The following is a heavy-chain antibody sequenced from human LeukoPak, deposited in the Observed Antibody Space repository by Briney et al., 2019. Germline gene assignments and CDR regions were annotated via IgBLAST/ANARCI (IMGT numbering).Heavy chain of an antibody. CDR2: IWYDGSNK. Sequence: GGSLRLSCAASGFTFSSYGMHWVRQAPGKGLEWVAVIWYDGSNKYYADSVKGRFTLSRDNSKNTLYLQMNSLRAEDTAVYYCARTYSPEYGMDVWGQGTTVTVSS. V-gene: IGHV3-33*01. CDR3: ARTYSPEYGMDV. J-gene: IGHJ6*02. D-gene: IGHD4-11*01. CDR1: GFTFSSYG.